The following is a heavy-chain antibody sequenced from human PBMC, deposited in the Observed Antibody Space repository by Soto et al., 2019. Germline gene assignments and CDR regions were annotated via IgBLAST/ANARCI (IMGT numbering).Heavy chain of an antibody. Sequence: SETLSLTCTVSCGSISSGDYYWSWIRQPPGKGLEWIGYIYYSGSTYYNPSLKSRVTISVDTSKNQFSLKLSSVTAADTAVYYCARVGLPASEFDLWGRGTLVTVSS. D-gene: IGHD3-3*01. CDR2: IYYSGST. CDR3: ARVGLPASEFDL. CDR1: CGSISSGDYY. V-gene: IGHV4-30-4*01. J-gene: IGHJ2*01.